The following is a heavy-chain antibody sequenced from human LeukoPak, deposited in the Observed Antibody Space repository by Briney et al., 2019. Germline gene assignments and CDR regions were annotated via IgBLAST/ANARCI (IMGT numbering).Heavy chain of an antibody. D-gene: IGHD2-15*01. CDR3: ASTYCSGGTCFDYYFDS. Sequence: SETLSLTCTLSGGSISSGDYYWSWIRQPPGRGLELIGYIYYSGSTYYNPSLKSRVTISVDTSKNQFSLKLSSVTAADTAVYFCASTYCSGGTCFDYYFDSWGQGSLVTVSS. CDR1: GGSISSGDYY. V-gene: IGHV4-30-4*08. CDR2: IYYSGST. J-gene: IGHJ4*02.